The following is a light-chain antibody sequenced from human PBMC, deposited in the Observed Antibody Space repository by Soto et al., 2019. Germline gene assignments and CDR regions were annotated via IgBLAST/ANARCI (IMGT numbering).Light chain of an antibody. V-gene: IGKV3-20*01. CDR3: QQYGNSPIT. CDR1: QSVSSSTY. CDR2: DAS. J-gene: IGKJ5*01. Sequence: EIVLTQSPATLSLSPGERATLSCTASQSVSSSTYLAWYQQKPGQAPRLLIYDASTRATGIPDRFSGSGSGADFTLTISRLEPEDFAVYYCQQYGNSPITFGQGTRLEI.